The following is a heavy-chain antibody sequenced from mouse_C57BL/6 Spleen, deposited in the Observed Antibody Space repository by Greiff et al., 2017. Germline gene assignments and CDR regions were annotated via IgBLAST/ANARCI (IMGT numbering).Heavy chain of an antibody. Sequence: QVQLQQPGAELVKPGASVKMSCTASGYTFTSYWITWVKQRPGQGLEWIGDIYPGSGSTNYNEKFKSKATLTVDTSSSTAYMQLSSLTSEDSAVYYCARYYYGSSPWFAYWGQGTLVTVSA. CDR1: GYTFTSYW. CDR2: IYPGSGST. CDR3: ARYYYGSSPWFAY. V-gene: IGHV1-55*01. D-gene: IGHD1-1*01. J-gene: IGHJ3*01.